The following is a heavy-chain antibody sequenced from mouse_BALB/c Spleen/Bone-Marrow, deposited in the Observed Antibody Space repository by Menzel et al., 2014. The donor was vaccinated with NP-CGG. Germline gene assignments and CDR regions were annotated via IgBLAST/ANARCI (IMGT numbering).Heavy chain of an antibody. D-gene: IGHD1-1*02. CDR3: ARRRTFITSVVDYFDV. CDR1: GYVFSSSW. V-gene: IGHV1-82*01. J-gene: IGHJ1*01. Sequence: VQLQQPGPELVKPGASVKISCRASGYVFSSSWMNWVKQRPGQGLGWIGRIYPGDGNTNYNGKFKGKATLTADTSSSTAYMQISSLTSVDSAVYFCARRRTFITSVVDYFDVWGAGTTVTVSS. CDR2: IYPGDGNT.